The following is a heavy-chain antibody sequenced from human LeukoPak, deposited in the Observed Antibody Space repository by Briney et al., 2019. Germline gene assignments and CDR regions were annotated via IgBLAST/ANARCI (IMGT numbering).Heavy chain of an antibody. CDR2: IYSGGST. D-gene: IGHD3-10*01. Sequence: RGSLRLSCAASGFTVSSNYMSWVRQAPGKGLEWVSVIYSGGSTYYADSVKGRFTISRDNSKNTLYLQMNSLRAEDTAVYYCARIKYGSGTYYFDYWGQGTLVTVSS. CDR1: GFTVSSNY. J-gene: IGHJ4*02. V-gene: IGHV3-66*01. CDR3: ARIKYGSGTYYFDY.